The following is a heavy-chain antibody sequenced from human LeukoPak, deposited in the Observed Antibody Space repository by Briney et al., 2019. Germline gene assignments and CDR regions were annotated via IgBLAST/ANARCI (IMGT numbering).Heavy chain of an antibody. D-gene: IGHD1-26*01. CDR3: ARASVGATIYYYMDV. J-gene: IGHJ6*03. CDR1: GGSISSYY. Sequence: PSETLSLTCTVSGGSISSYYWSWIRQPPGKGLEWIGYIYYSGSTNYNPSLKSRVTISVDTSKNQFSLKLSSVTAADTAVYYCARASVGATIYYYMDVWGKGTTVTVSS. V-gene: IGHV4-59*01. CDR2: IYYSGST.